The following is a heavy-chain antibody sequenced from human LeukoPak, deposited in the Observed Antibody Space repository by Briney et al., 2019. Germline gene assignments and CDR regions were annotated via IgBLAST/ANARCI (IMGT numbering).Heavy chain of an antibody. CDR1: GFTFSTYW. CDR2: IKGDGSEK. Sequence: GGSLRLSCAASGFTFSTYWTSWVRQAPGKGLEWVANIKGDGSEKNYVGSVKGRFTISRDNAKNSLYLQMNSLRAEDTAVYYCAKDSPFGGNWGQGTLVTVSS. J-gene: IGHJ4*02. V-gene: IGHV3-7*01. CDR3: AKDSPFGGN. D-gene: IGHD1-26*01.